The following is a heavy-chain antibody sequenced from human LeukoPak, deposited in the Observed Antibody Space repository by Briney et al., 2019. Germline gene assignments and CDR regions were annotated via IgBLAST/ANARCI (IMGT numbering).Heavy chain of an antibody. CDR1: GYTFTSYD. CDR3: ARASGSYLHYYYMDV. J-gene: IGHJ6*03. D-gene: IGHD1-26*01. CDR2: MNPNSGNT. Sequence: ASVKVSCKASGYTFTSYDINWVRQATGQGLEWMGWMNPNSGNTGYAQKFQGRVTMTRNTSISTAYMELSSLRSEDTAVYYCARASGSYLHYYYMDVWGKGTTVTVSS. V-gene: IGHV1-8*01.